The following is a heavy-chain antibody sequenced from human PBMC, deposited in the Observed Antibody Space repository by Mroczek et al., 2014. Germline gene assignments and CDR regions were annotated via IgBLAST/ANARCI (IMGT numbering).Heavy chain of an antibody. J-gene: IGHJ4*03. CDR1: GFTFSSYG. V-gene: IGHV3-33*01. D-gene: IGHD3-10*01. Sequence: QVQLVESGGGVVQPGRSLRLSCAASGFTFSSYGMHWVRQAPGKGLEWVAVIWYDGSNKYYADSVKGRFTISRDNSKNTLYLQMNSLRAEDTAVYYCASTFPNLYSVGSGYLFKFTWGQRDLVHRLL. CDR3: ASTFPNLYSVGSGYLFKFT. CDR2: IWYDGSNK.